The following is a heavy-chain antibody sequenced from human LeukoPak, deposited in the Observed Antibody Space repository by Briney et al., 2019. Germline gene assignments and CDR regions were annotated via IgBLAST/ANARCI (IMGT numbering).Heavy chain of an antibody. Sequence: SETLSLTCAVCGGSFSGYYWSWIRQPPGKGLEWIGEINHSGSTNYNPSLKSRVTISVDTSKNQFSLKLSSVTAADTAVYYCARTMNYYYGMDVWGQGTTVTVSS. CDR2: INHSGST. D-gene: IGHD3-22*01. CDR1: GGSFSGYY. J-gene: IGHJ6*02. CDR3: ARTMNYYYGMDV. V-gene: IGHV4-34*01.